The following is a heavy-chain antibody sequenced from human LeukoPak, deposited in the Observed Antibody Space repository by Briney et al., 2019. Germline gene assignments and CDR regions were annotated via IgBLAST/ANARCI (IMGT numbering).Heavy chain of an antibody. Sequence: GGSLRLSCAASGFTFGSYAMSWVRQAPGKGLEWVSAISGSGGSTYYADSVKGRFTISRDNSKNTLYLQMNSLRAEDTAVYYCAKHTSVTGYYWNFDYWGQGTLVTVSS. D-gene: IGHD3-9*01. V-gene: IGHV3-23*01. CDR1: GFTFGSYA. J-gene: IGHJ4*02. CDR2: ISGSGGST. CDR3: AKHTSVTGYYWNFDY.